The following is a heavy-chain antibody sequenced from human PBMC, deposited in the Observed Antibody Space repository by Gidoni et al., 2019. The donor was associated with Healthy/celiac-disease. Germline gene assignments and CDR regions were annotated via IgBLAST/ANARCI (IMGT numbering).Heavy chain of an antibody. D-gene: IGHD3-22*01. V-gene: IGHV3-23*01. J-gene: IGHJ4*02. CDR2: ISGSGGST. Sequence: EVQLLESGGGLVQPGGSLSLSCAASGFTFRSSAMSWVRQAPGKGLEWVSAISGSGGSTYYADSVKGRFTISRDNYKNTLYLQMNSLRAEDTAVYYCAKEGGYYDSSGYYPYYFDYWGQGTLVTVSS. CDR3: AKEGGYYDSSGYYPYYFDY. CDR1: GFTFRSSA.